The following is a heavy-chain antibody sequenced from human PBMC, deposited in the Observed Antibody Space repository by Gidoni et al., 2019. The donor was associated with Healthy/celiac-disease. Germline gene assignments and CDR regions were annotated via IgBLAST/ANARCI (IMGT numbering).Heavy chain of an antibody. Sequence: EVQLLESGGGLVQPGGSLRLSCAASGFTFSSYAMSWVRQAPGKGLEWVSAISGSGGSTYYADSVQGRFTISRDNSKNTLYLQMNSLRAEDTAVYYCAKDRGDGYNSLSWGQGTLVTVSS. J-gene: IGHJ4*02. V-gene: IGHV3-23*01. CDR2: ISGSGGST. D-gene: IGHD5-12*01. CDR3: AKDRGDGYNSLS. CDR1: GFTFSSYA.